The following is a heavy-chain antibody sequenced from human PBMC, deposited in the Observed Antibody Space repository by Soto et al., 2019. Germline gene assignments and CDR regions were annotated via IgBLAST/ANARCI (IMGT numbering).Heavy chain of an antibody. CDR2: IYYSGST. J-gene: IGHJ4*02. Sequence: SETLSLTCTVSGGSISSSSYYWGWIRQPPGKGLEWIGSIYYSGSTYYNPSLKSRVTISVDTSKNQFSLKLSSVTAADTAVCYCASTPKGDYWGQGTLVTVSS. V-gene: IGHV4-39*01. CDR3: ASTPKGDY. CDR1: GGSISSSSYY.